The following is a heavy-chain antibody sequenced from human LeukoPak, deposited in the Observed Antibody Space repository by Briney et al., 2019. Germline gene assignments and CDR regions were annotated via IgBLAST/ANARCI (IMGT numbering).Heavy chain of an antibody. CDR2: VSAYNGQT. D-gene: IGHD1-26*01. J-gene: IGHJ5*02. V-gene: IGHV1-18*01. Sequence: ASVKVSCKASGYTFNSYGISWVRQAPGQGLEWMGWVSAYNGQTNYEQKFQGRVTMTTDTSKSTASMELRSLRSDDTAVYYCARLIPQKWELPGKWFDPWGQGTLVTVSS. CDR1: GYTFNSYG. CDR3: ARLIPQKWELPGKWFDP.